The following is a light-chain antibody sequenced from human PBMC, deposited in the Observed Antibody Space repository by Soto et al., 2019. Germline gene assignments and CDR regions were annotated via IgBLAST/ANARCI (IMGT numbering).Light chain of an antibody. CDR2: GAS. J-gene: IGKJ2*01. V-gene: IGKV3-15*01. Sequence: EIVMTQSPATLSVSPGESATLSCRASQNVRTYLAWYQQKPGQAPRLLIYGASARAPGLPARFTGSGSGTDFTLTISSLQSEDSAVYYCQQYNNWTPGPHTFGQGTKVDIK. CDR1: QNVRTY. CDR3: QQYNNWTPGPHT.